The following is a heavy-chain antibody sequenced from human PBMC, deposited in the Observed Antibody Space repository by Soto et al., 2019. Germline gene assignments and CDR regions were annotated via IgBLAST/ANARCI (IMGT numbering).Heavy chain of an antibody. Sequence: QVQLPESGPGLVKPSQTLSLTCTVPGGSISSGDYYWTWIRQPPGKGLEWIGYIYYSGSTNYNPSLSSRVTISVDTSKNQFSLNLSSVTAADTAVYYCARIVESGYTIDFDLWGRGSLVTVSS. V-gene: IGHV4-30-4*01. J-gene: IGHJ2*01. D-gene: IGHD3-16*02. CDR2: IYYSGST. CDR3: ARIVESGYTIDFDL. CDR1: GGSISSGDYY.